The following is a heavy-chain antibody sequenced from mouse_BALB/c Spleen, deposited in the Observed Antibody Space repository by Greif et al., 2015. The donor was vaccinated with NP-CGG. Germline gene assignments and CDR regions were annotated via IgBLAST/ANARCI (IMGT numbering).Heavy chain of an antibody. CDR1: GYTFTSYW. Sequence: VQLQQSGAELAKPGASVKMSCKASGYTFTSYWMHWVKQRPGQGLEWIGYINPSTGYTEYNQKFKDKATLTADKSSSTACMQLSSLTSEDSAVYYCARSTATAWFAYWGQGTLVTVSA. D-gene: IGHD1-2*01. J-gene: IGHJ3*01. CDR3: ARSTATAWFAY. V-gene: IGHV1-7*01. CDR2: INPSTGYT.